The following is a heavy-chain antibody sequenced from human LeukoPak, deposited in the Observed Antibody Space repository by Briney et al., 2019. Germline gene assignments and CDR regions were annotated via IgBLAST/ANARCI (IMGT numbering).Heavy chain of an antibody. CDR2: ISSSSSYI. CDR3: ARDKGRDGYNLHFDY. V-gene: IGHV3-21*01. J-gene: IGHJ4*02. CDR1: GFTFSSYS. Sequence: GGSLRLSCAASGFTFSSYSMNWVRQAPGKGLEWVSSISSSSSYIYYADSVKGRFTISRDNAKNSLYLQMNSLRAEDTAVYYCARDKGRDGYNLHFDYLGQGTLVTASS. D-gene: IGHD5-24*01.